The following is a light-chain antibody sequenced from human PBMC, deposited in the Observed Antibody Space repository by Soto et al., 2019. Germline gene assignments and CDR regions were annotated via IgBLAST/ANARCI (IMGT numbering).Light chain of an antibody. Sequence: QSVLTQPPSASATPGQRVTISCSGSSSNIGSNTVNWYQQLPGTAPKLLIYSNDQRPSGVPDRYSGSKSGTSASLAISGLQSEDEADYYCAAWDDSLSGYVFGTGTKATVL. CDR3: AAWDDSLSGYV. V-gene: IGLV1-44*01. J-gene: IGLJ1*01. CDR1: SSNIGSNT. CDR2: SND.